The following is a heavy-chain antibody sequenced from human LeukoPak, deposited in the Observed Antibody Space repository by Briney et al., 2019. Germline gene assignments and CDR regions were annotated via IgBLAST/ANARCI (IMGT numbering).Heavy chain of an antibody. CDR3: ARGHDYGDYGAFAYYFGY. CDR1: GFVVSSNY. J-gene: IGHJ4*02. D-gene: IGHD4-17*01. V-gene: IGHV3-66*01. CDR2: IYSGGHT. Sequence: PGGSLRLSCAASGFVVSSNYMSWVRQPPGKGLEWVSVIYSGGHTFYPDSVKGRFTISRDSSENMVYLQMTSLRAEDTAVYYCARGHDYGDYGAFAYYFGYWGQGTLVTVSS.